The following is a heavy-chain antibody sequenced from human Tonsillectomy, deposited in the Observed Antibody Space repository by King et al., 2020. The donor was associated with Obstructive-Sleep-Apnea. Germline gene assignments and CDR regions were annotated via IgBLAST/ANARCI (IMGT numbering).Heavy chain of an antibody. D-gene: IGHD6-19*01. CDR2: ISWNSGSI. J-gene: IGHJ4*02. CDR3: AKDGTMAGSWSFDY. Sequence: VQLVESGGGLVQPGRSLRLSCAASGFTFDDYAMHWVRQAPGKGLEWVSGISWNSGSIGYADSVKGRFTISRDNAKNSLYLQMNSLRTEDTAFYYCAKDGTMAGSWSFDYWGKGTLVTVSS. V-gene: IGHV3-9*01. CDR1: GFTFDDYA.